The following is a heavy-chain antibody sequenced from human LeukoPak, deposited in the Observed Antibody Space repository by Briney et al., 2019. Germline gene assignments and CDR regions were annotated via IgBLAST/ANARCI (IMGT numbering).Heavy chain of an antibody. CDR2: ISSSSYI. D-gene: IGHD3-10*02. Sequence: GSLRLSCAASGFTFSSYSMNWVRQAPGRGLGWVSSISSSSYIYYADSVKGRFTISRDNAKNSLYLQMNSLRAEDTAVYYCAELGITMIGGVWGKGTTVTISS. V-gene: IGHV3-21*01. CDR1: GFTFSSYS. CDR3: AELGITMIGGV. J-gene: IGHJ6*04.